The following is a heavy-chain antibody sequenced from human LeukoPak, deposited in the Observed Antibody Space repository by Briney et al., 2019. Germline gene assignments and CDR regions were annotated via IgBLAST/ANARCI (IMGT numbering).Heavy chain of an antibody. V-gene: IGHV4-59*01. D-gene: IGHD6-13*01. CDR3: ARDSFRAAGYYYYMDV. CDR2: IYYSGST. J-gene: IGHJ6*03. Sequence: KPSETLSLTCAVYGGSFSGYYWSWIRQPPGKGLEWIGYIYYSGSTNYNPSLTSRVTISVDTSKNQFSLKLSSVTAADTAVYYCARDSFRAAGYYYYMDVWGKGTTVTVSS. CDR1: GGSFSGYY.